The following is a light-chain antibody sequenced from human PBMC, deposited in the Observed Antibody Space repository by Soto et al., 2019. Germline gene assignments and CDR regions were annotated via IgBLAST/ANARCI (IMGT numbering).Light chain of an antibody. J-gene: IGKJ4*01. V-gene: IGKV3-20*01. Sequence: ENVLTQSPGSLSLSPGERATLSCRASQSVSSTYLAWYQQKPGQPPRLLIYGASSRATGIPDRFSGSGSGTDFTLTISRLEPEDFAVYYCHQYDTFGGGTKVDI. CDR2: GAS. CDR3: HQYDT. CDR1: QSVSSTY.